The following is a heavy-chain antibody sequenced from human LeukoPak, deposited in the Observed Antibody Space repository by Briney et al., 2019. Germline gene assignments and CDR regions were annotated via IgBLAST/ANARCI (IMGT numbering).Heavy chain of an antibody. CDR2: IWYDGSNK. CDR1: GFTFSSYG. J-gene: IGHJ4*02. Sequence: GGSLRLSCAASGFTFSSYGMHWVRQAPGKGLEWVAVIWYDGSNKYYADSVKGRFTISRDNSKNTLYLQMNSLRAEDTAVYYCAKDKKRARYYDSSGYVDYWGQGTLVTVSS. CDR3: AKDKKRARYYDSSGYVDY. D-gene: IGHD3-22*01. V-gene: IGHV3-30*02.